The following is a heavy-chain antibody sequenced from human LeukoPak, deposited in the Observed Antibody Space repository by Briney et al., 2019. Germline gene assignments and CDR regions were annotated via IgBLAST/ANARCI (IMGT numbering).Heavy chain of an antibody. J-gene: IGHJ4*02. CDR2: IYSDNT. CDR3: ARRISYYYDSSGRTFDY. D-gene: IGHD3-22*01. V-gene: IGHV3-53*01. CDR1: GFTVSSNS. Sequence: GGSLRLSCTVSGFTVSSNSMSWVRQAPGKGLEWVSFIYSDNTHYSDSVKGRFTISRDNSKNTLYLQMNSLRAEDTAVYYCARRISYYYDSSGRTFDYWGQGTLVTVSS.